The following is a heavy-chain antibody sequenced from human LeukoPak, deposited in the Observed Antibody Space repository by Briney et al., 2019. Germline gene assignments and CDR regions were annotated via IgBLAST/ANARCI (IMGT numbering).Heavy chain of an antibody. CDR3: TIVVVFVVHSGYDGYFDY. D-gene: IGHD5-12*01. J-gene: IGHJ4*02. CDR2: IKSKTDGGTT. Sequence: PGGSLRLSCAASGFTFSNAWMSWVRQAPGKGLEWDGRIKSKTDGGTTDYAAPVKGRFTISRDDSKNTLYLQMNSLKTEDTAVYYCTIVVVFVVHSGYDGYFDYWGQGTLVTVSS. V-gene: IGHV3-15*01. CDR1: GFTFSNAW.